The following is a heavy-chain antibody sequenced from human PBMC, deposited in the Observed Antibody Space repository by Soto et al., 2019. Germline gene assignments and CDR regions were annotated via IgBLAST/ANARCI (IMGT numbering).Heavy chain of an antibody. CDR1: GGSITSNSDF. V-gene: IGHV4-39*01. CDR2: IYYSGTT. D-gene: IGHD3-10*01. J-gene: IGHJ4*02. CDR3: ATYYYYGTRGPIDF. Sequence: QLQLQESGPGLVKPSETLSLTCTVSGGSITSNSDFWAWIRRPPGKGMEWIGSIYYSGTTYYNLSLRSRVTISVDTYKSQFSLKLSAVTASDTALYLCATYYYYGTRGPIDFWGRGTLVTVSS.